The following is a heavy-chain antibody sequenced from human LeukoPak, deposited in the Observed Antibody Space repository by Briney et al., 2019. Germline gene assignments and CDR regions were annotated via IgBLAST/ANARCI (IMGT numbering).Heavy chain of an antibody. V-gene: IGHV3-21*01. CDR2: ISSSSSYI. CDR1: GFTFSSYS. CDR3: AREYSSSRGAYYFDY. Sequence: GGSLRLSCAASGFTFSSYSMNWVRQAPGKGLEWVSSISSSSSYIYYADSVKGRFTVSRDNAKNSLYLQMNSLRAEVTALYYCAREYSSSRGAYYFDYWGQGTLVTVSS. D-gene: IGHD6-6*01. J-gene: IGHJ4*02.